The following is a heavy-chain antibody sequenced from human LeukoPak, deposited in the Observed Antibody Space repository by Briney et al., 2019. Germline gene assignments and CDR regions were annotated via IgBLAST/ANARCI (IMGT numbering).Heavy chain of an antibody. CDR2: IYNGGST. V-gene: IGHV3-53*05. CDR3: ARQPRRDGYNLDY. D-gene: IGHD5-24*01. CDR1: GFTVSSYY. J-gene: IGHJ4*02. Sequence: GGSLRLSCAASGFTVSSYYMSWVRQAPGKGLEWVSVIYNGGSTNYTASVKRRFTISRDNSKNTLYLQMNSLTAEYTAVYYCARQPRRDGYNLDYWGQGTLLTVSS.